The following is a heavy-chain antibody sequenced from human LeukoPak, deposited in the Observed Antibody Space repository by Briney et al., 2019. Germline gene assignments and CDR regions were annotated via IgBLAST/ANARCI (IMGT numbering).Heavy chain of an antibody. CDR2: ISAYNGNT. Sequence: ASVKVXCKASGYTFTSYGISWVRQAPGQGREWMGWISAYNGNTNYAQKLQGRVTMTTDTATSTDYMELRRLRYDDTAVYYCARGWTIAHFDYWGQGTLVTVSS. CDR1: GYTFTSYG. CDR3: ARGWTIAHFDY. V-gene: IGHV1-18*01. J-gene: IGHJ4*02. D-gene: IGHD6-13*01.